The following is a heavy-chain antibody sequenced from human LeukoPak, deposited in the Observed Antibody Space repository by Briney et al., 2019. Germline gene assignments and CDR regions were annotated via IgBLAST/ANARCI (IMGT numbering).Heavy chain of an antibody. CDR2: IYSGGST. CDR3: ARGRSDFDWLSQYWYFDL. CDR1: GFTFSSYW. Sequence: GGSPRLSCAASGFTFSSYWMTWVRQAPGKGLEWVSVIYSGGSTYYADSVKGRVTISRDNSKNTLYLQMNSLRAEDTAVYYCARGRSDFDWLSQYWYFDLWGRGTLVIVSS. J-gene: IGHJ2*01. D-gene: IGHD3-9*01. V-gene: IGHV3-53*01.